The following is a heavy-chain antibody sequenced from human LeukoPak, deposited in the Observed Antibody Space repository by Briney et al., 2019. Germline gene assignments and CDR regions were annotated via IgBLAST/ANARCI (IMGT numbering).Heavy chain of an antibody. J-gene: IGHJ4*02. D-gene: IGHD3-9*01. CDR3: ARAVPHYNILTSYTRYYFDY. CDR1: GDSISSYY. Sequence: PSETLSLTCTVSGDSISSYYWSWIRQPPGKGLEWIAYIHYSGTTNYNPSLKSRVTISVDKYKNQFSLKLSSVTAADTAVYYCARAVPHYNILTSYTRYYFDYWGQGTLVTVSS. V-gene: IGHV4-59*08. CDR2: IHYSGTT.